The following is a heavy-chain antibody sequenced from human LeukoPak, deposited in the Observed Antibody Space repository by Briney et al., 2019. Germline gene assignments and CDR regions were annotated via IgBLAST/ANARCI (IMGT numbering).Heavy chain of an antibody. J-gene: IGHJ3*02. D-gene: IGHD3-9*01. Sequence: GGSLRLSCSASGFTFSYYHMSWIPQAPGRGVEWVSYIRSRGSTIYYADSVKGRVTISRDNAKISLYLQMNSLRDDGTAVYYCARDPRRDDNRDFDICGQGTMVTVSS. CDR2: IRSRGSTI. V-gene: IGHV3-11*01. CDR1: GFTFSYYH. CDR3: ARDPRRDDNRDFDI.